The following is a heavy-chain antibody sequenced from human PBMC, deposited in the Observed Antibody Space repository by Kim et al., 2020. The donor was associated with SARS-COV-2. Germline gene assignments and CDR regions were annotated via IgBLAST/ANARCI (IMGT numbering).Heavy chain of an antibody. CDR2: NK. D-gene: IGHD6-19*01. Sequence: NKNTSKKFTGRVSLTRDTSATTAYLELSGLRSEDTAVYYCAREAVAGSFDHWGQGTLVTVSS. V-gene: IGHV1-3*01. J-gene: IGHJ4*02. CDR3: AREAVAGSFDH.